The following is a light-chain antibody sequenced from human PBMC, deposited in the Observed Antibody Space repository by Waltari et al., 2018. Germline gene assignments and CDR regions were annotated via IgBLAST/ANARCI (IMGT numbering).Light chain of an antibody. CDR2: AAS. J-gene: IGKJ4*02. V-gene: IGKV1-39*01. CDR3: QQSYSTPST. CDR1: QSISSY. Sequence: DIQMTQSPSSLSASVGGSVTITCRASQSISSYLNWYQQKPGKAPKLLIYAASSLQSGVPSRFSGSGSGTDFTLTISSLQPEDFATYYCQQSYSTPSTFGGGTKVEIK.